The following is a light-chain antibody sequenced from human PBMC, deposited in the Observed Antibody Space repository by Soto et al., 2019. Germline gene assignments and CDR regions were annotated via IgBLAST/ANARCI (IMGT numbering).Light chain of an antibody. CDR1: QDISNY. CDR2: DAS. CDR3: QQYDNLPLT. J-gene: IGKJ4*01. V-gene: IGKV1-33*01. Sequence: DIHMTQSPSSLSASLLYIVTITCXASQDISNYLNWYQQKPGKAPKLLIYDASNLETGVPSRFSGSGSGTDFTFTITSLRPEDIATYYCQQYDNLPLTFGGGTKVDIK.